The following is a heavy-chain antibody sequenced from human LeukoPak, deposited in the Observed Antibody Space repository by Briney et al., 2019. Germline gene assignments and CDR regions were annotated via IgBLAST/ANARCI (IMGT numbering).Heavy chain of an antibody. Sequence: SVKVSCKASGGTFSNYAISWVRQAPGQGLEWMGRIIPILGIANYAQKFQGRVTITADKSTSTAYMELSSLRSEDTAVYYCAEDVRYCSGGSCYGQDFDYWGQGTLVTVSS. CDR2: IIPILGIA. CDR3: AEDVRYCSGGSCYGQDFDY. J-gene: IGHJ4*02. V-gene: IGHV1-69*04. D-gene: IGHD2-15*01. CDR1: GGTFSNYA.